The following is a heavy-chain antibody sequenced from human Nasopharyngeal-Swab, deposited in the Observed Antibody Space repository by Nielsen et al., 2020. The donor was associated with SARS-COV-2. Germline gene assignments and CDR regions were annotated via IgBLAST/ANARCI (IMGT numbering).Heavy chain of an antibody. J-gene: IGHJ4*02. V-gene: IGHV3-73*01. CDR2: IGDKDHNYAT. Sequence: GEALKISWAASGFIFSGSAMHWVRQAGGKGLEWVGRIGDKDHNYATTYGAAVKGRFTISRDESKNTAFLQMDSLKTEDTALYYCTTDYYFDDWGQGTLVPVSS. CDR3: TTDYYFDD. CDR1: GFIFSGSA.